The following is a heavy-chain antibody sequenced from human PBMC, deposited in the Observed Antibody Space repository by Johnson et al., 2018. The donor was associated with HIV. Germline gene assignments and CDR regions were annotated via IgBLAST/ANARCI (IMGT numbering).Heavy chain of an antibody. CDR2: IRYDGSNK. J-gene: IGHJ3*02. Sequence: QVQLVESGGGVVQPGRSLRLSCAASGFTFSSYGMHWVRQAPGKGLEWVAFIRYDGSNKYYADSVKGRFTISRDNSKNTLYLQMNSLRAEDTALYYCARENYYDILNDAFDIWGQGTMVTVSS. CDR1: GFTFSSYG. CDR3: ARENYYDILNDAFDI. D-gene: IGHD3-22*01. V-gene: IGHV3-33*08.